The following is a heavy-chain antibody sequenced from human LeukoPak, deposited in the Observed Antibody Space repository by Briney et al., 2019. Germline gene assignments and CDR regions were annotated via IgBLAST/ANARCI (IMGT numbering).Heavy chain of an antibody. D-gene: IGHD3-9*01. CDR1: GFTFNTFN. J-gene: IGHJ4*02. Sequence: GGSLRLSCAASGFTFNTFNMNWVRQAAGKGLEWVSSITSGGDYIYYADSVKGRFTTSRDNAKNSLSLQLNSLRVEDTAVYYCARGHYDVLAASYKWTPDYWGQGTLVTVSS. V-gene: IGHV3-21*01. CDR2: ITSGGDYI. CDR3: ARGHYDVLAASYKWTPDY.